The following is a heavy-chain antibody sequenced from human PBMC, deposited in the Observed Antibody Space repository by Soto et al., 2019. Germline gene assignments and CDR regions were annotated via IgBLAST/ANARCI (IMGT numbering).Heavy chain of an antibody. Sequence: QVQLQESGPGLVKPSQTLSLTCTVSGGSISSGGYYWSWIRQHPGKGLEWVGYIYYSGSTYYNPSLKSRVTISVDTSKNQFSLKLSSVAAADTAVYYWARALHDYGGASYWYFDLWGGGTLVTVSS. CDR2: IYYSGST. V-gene: IGHV4-31*03. J-gene: IGHJ2*01. CDR3: ARALHDYGGASYWYFDL. D-gene: IGHD4-17*01. CDR1: GGSISSGGYY.